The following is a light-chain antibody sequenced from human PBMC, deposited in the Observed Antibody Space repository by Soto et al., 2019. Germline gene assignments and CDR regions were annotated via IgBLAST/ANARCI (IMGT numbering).Light chain of an antibody. CDR3: QKYGSSPRT. CDR1: QSVSSSY. J-gene: IGKJ1*01. Sequence: EIVLTQSPGTLSLSPGERATLSCRASQSVSSSYLAWYQQKPGQAPRLLIYGASSRATGIPDRFSGSGSGTDFTITISRLEPEDFEVYYCQKYGSSPRTFGQGTKV. CDR2: GAS. V-gene: IGKV3-20*01.